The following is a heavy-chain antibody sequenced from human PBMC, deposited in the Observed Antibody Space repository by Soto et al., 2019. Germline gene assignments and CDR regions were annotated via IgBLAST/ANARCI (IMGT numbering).Heavy chain of an antibody. CDR2: ISSSSSYI. J-gene: IGHJ4*02. CDR3: ARDLRAGKYYFDY. Sequence: EVQLVESGGGLVKPGGSLRLSCAASGFTFSSYSMNWVRQAPGKGLEWVSSISSSSSYIYYADSVKGRFTISRDNAKNSLYLQMNSLRAEDTAVYYCARDLRAGKYYFDYWGQGTLVTVSS. V-gene: IGHV3-21*01. CDR1: GFTFSSYS.